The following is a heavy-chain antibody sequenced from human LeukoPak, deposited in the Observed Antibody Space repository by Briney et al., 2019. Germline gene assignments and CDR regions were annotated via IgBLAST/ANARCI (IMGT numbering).Heavy chain of an antibody. CDR2: IYPGDSDT. CDR1: GYSFTSYW. V-gene: IGHV5-51*01. D-gene: IGHD5-18*01. J-gene: IGHJ4*02. Sequence: GESLKISCKDSGYSFTSYWIGWVRQMPGKGLEWIGTIYPGDSDTRYSPSFQGQVTISADKSINTAYLQWSSLKASDTAIYYCARRGEAMDPFDYWGQGTLVTVSS. CDR3: ARRGEAMDPFDY.